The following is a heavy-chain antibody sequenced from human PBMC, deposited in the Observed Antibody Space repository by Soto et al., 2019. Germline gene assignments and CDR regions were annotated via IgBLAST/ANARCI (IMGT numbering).Heavy chain of an antibody. D-gene: IGHD2-21*02. J-gene: IGHJ4*02. V-gene: IGHV1-69*01. CDR3: ARNGIPVTAIPEHFDY. CDR1: GGTFSSYA. Sequence: QVQLVQSGAEVKKPGSSVKVSCKASGGTFSSYAISWVRQAPGQGLEWMGGIIPIFGTANYAQKFQGRVTIAADESTSTAYMELSSLRSEDTTVYYCARNGIPVTAIPEHFDYWGQGTLVTVSS. CDR2: IIPIFGTA.